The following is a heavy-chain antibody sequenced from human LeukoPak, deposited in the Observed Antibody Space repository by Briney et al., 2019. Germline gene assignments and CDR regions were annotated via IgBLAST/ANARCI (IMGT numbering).Heavy chain of an antibody. J-gene: IGHJ4*02. Sequence: PGGSLRLSCAASGFTFSDYYMSWIRQAPGKGLEWVSYISSSGSTIYYADSVKGRFTISRDNAKSSLYLQMNSLRAEDTAVYYCATDGSRFRGYPLDWGQGTLVTVSS. D-gene: IGHD3-22*01. CDR1: GFTFSDYY. CDR2: ISSSGSTI. V-gene: IGHV3-11*04. CDR3: ATDGSRFRGYPLD.